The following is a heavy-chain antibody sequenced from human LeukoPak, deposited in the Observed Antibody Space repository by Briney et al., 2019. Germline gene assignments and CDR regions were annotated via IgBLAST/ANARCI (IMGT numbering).Heavy chain of an antibody. J-gene: IGHJ4*02. V-gene: IGHV3-30*18. CDR2: ISYDGSNK. CDR3: AKIRRTGYSSSWYAPFDY. Sequence: GRSLRLSCAASGFTFSSYGMHWVRQAPGKGLEWVAVISYDGSNKYYADSVKGRFTISRDNSKNTLYLQMNSLRAEDTAVYYCAKIRRTGYSSSWYAPFDYWGQGTLVTVSS. CDR1: GFTFSSYG. D-gene: IGHD6-13*01.